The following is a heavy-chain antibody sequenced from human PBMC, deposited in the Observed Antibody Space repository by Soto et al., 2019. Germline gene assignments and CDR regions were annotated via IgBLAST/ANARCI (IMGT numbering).Heavy chain of an antibody. CDR2: IWYDGSTI. J-gene: IGHJ5*02. CDR3: ARGGIAVAGTDWFDP. CDR1: GFTFSSYG. D-gene: IGHD6-19*01. Sequence: GGSLRVSWAASGFTFSSYGMHWVLQAPGKGLEWVAVIWYDGSTIYYADSVKGRFTISRDNAKNSLYLQMNSLRDEDTAVYYCARGGIAVAGTDWFDPWGQGTLVTVSS. V-gene: IGHV3-33*08.